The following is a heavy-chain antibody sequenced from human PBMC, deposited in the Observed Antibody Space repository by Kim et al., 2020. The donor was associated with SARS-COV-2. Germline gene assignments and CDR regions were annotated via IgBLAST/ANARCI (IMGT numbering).Heavy chain of an antibody. D-gene: IGHD1-7*01. V-gene: IGHV3-64*01. CDR1: GFAFSTFA. J-gene: IGHJ6*01. Sequence: GGSLRLSCAASGFAFSTFAMNWVRQAPGKGLEYVSTISVNGDRTYYANSVEGRFTISRDNSKNTLYLQMGSLRAEDMAVYYCARVRHFETTYQGLDVWG. CDR3: ARVRHFETTYQGLDV. CDR2: ISVNGDRT.